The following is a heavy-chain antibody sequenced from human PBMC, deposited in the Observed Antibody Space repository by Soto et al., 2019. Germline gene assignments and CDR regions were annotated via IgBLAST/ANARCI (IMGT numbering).Heavy chain of an antibody. CDR1: GGSFSGYY. V-gene: IGHV4-34*01. J-gene: IGHJ5*02. CDR3: ARALSIAAAGTRWFDP. D-gene: IGHD6-13*01. Sequence: PSETLSLTCAVYGGSFSGYYWSWIRQPPGKGLEWIGEINHSGSTNYNPSLKSRVTISVDTSKNQFSLKLSSVTAADTAVYYCARALSIAAAGTRWFDPWGQGTLVTVSS. CDR2: INHSGST.